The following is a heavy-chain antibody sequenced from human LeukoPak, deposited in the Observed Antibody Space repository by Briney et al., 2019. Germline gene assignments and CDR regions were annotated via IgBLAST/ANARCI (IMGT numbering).Heavy chain of an antibody. J-gene: IGHJ4*02. D-gene: IGHD2-2*01. V-gene: IGHV3-7*01. Sequence: PGGSLRLSCAASGFTFSSYWMSWVRQAPGKGLEWVANIKQDGSAKYYVDSVKGRFTISRDNAKNSLYLQMNSLRAEDTAVYYCARDWEVPAATVDYWGQGTLVTV. CDR3: ARDWEVPAATVDY. CDR1: GFTFSSYW. CDR2: IKQDGSAK.